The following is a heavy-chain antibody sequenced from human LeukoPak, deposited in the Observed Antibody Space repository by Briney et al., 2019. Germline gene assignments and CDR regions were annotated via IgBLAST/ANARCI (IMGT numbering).Heavy chain of an antibody. CDR2: ISWNSGSI. V-gene: IGHV3-9*01. Sequence: GRSLRLSCAASGFTFDDYAMHWVRQAPGKGLEWVSGISWNSGSIGYADSVKGRFTISRDNSKNTLSLQMSSLRPEDSAVYFCAKSLSSRGLIIPKTSRSFDYWGQGILVTVSS. D-gene: IGHD3-10*01. J-gene: IGHJ4*02. CDR3: AKSLSSRGLIIPKTSRSFDY. CDR1: GFTFDDYA.